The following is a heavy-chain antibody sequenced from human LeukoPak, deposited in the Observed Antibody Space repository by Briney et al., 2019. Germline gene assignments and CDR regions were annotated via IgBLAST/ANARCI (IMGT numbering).Heavy chain of an antibody. CDR1: GYSFTSYW. J-gene: IGHJ6*02. CDR2: IYPGDSDT. V-gene: IGHV5-51*01. D-gene: IGHD6-19*01. Sequence: GESLKISCKGSGYSFTSYWIGWVRQMPGKGLVWMGIIYPGDSDTRYCPSFQGQVTISADKSISTAYLQWSSLKASDTAMYYCARTEVAVAEGLNYYYYGMDVWGQGTTVTVSS. CDR3: ARTEVAVAEGLNYYYYGMDV.